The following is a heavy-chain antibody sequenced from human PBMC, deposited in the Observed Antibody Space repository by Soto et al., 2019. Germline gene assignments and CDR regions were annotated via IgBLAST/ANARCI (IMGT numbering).Heavy chain of an antibody. CDR2: INPNSGGT. CDR3: ARGGLTTADSLDVDY. Sequence: GASVKVSCKASGYTFTGYYMHWVRQAPGQGLEWMGWINPNSGGTNYAQKFQGWVTMTRDTSISTAYMELSRLRSDDTAVYYCARGGLTTADSLDVDYWGQGTLVTVSS. D-gene: IGHD4-17*01. CDR1: GYTFTGYY. J-gene: IGHJ4*02. V-gene: IGHV1-2*04.